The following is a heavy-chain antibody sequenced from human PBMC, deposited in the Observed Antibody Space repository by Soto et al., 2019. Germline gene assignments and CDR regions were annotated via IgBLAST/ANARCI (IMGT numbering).Heavy chain of an antibody. Sequence: QVQLQQWGAGLLKPSETLSLTCAVYGGSFSGYYWSWIRQPPGKGLEWSGEINHSGSTNYNPSPKSRVTISVDTANNQFSLKLSSVTAADTAVYYCARGSFGSRYYYDSSGYRAFDYWGQGTMVTVSS. CDR2: INHSGST. CDR1: GGSFSGYY. CDR3: ARGSFGSRYYYDSSGYRAFDY. D-gene: IGHD3-22*01. V-gene: IGHV4-34*01. J-gene: IGHJ4*02.